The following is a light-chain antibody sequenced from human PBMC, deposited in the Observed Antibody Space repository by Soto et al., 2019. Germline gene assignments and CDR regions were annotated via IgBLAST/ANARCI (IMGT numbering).Light chain of an antibody. CDR1: SGHSSYI. V-gene: IGLV4-60*02. J-gene: IGLJ2*01. CDR2: VEGSGSY. Sequence: QPVLTQSSSASAYLGSSVKLTCTLNSGHSSYIITWHQQQPGKAPRYLMKVEGSGSYNKGSGLPDRFSGSSSGADRYLTISNLQFEDEADYYCETWDRNTVVFGGGTKLTVL. CDR3: ETWDRNTVV.